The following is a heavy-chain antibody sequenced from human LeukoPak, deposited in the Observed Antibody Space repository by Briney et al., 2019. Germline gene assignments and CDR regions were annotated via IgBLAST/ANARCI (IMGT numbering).Heavy chain of an antibody. CDR1: GFTVSSNY. D-gene: IGHD3-16*01. CDR2: ISSSGSTI. Sequence: EGSLRLSCAASGFTVSSNYMNWVRQAPGKGLEWVSYISSSGSTIYYADSVKGRFTISRDNAKNSLYLQMNSLRAEDTAVYYCARVLGAYSNVYGPDFDYWGQGTLVTVSS. V-gene: IGHV3-48*04. CDR3: ARVLGAYSNVYGPDFDY. J-gene: IGHJ4*02.